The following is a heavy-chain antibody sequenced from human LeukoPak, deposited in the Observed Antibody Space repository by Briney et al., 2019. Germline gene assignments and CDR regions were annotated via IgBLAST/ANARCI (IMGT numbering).Heavy chain of an antibody. CDR1: GFTLDDYG. J-gene: IGHJ4*02. CDR2: INWNGGST. CDR3: ARGPRVGYSYGYGY. D-gene: IGHD5-18*01. Sequence: PGGSLRLSCAASGFTLDDYGMSWVPQAPGKGLEWFSGINWNGGSTGYADSVKGRFTISRDNSKNTLHLQMGRLRAEDMAVYYCARGPRVGYSYGYGYWGQGTLVTVSS. V-gene: IGHV3-20*04.